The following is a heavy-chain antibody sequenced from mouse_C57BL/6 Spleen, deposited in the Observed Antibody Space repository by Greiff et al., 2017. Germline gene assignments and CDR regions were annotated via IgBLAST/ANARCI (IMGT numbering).Heavy chain of an antibody. Sequence: QVQLKQSGAELVKPGASVKISCKASGYAFSSYWMNWVKQRPGKGLEWIGQIYPGDGDTNYNGKFKGKATLTADKSSSTAYMQLSSLTSEDSAVYFCARTDYPSYAMDYWGQGTSVTVSS. J-gene: IGHJ4*01. D-gene: IGHD5-5*01. CDR1: GYAFSSYW. CDR2: IYPGDGDT. V-gene: IGHV1-80*01. CDR3: ARTDYPSYAMDY.